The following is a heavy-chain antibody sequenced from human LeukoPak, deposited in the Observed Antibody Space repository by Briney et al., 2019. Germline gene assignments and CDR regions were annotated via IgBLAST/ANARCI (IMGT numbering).Heavy chain of an antibody. Sequence: ASVKVSCKASGYTFTGYYMHWVRQAPGQGLEWMGWISAYNGNTNYAQKFQGRVTMTTDTSTNTIYMEMRSLRSDDTAVYYCARVGYCLSDSCYGFLDYWGQGTLVTVSS. J-gene: IGHJ4*02. D-gene: IGHD2-2*01. CDR3: ARVGYCLSDSCYGFLDY. CDR1: GYTFTGYY. V-gene: IGHV1-18*04. CDR2: ISAYNGNT.